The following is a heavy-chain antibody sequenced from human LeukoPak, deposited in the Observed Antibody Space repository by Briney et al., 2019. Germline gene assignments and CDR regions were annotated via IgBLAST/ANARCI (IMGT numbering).Heavy chain of an antibody. CDR2: TYYRSKWYN. J-gene: IGHJ6*03. D-gene: IGHD6-6*01. CDR3: ARDRAIAARHYYYMDV. Sequence: PSQTLSLTCAISGDSVSSNSAAWNWIRQSPSRGLEWLGRTYYRSKWYNDYAVSVKSRITINPDTSKNQFSLQLTSVTPEDTAVYYCARDRAIAARHYYYMDVWGKGTTVTVSS. CDR1: GDSVSSNSAA. V-gene: IGHV6-1*01.